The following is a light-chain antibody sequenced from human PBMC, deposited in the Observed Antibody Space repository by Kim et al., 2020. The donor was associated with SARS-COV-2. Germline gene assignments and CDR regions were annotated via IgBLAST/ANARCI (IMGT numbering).Light chain of an antibody. Sequence: EIVMTQSPSTLSVSPGERATLSCRASLSVSSNLAWYQQKPGQAPRLLIYDASTRATGIPARFSGSGSGTEFTLTISSPQSEDFAVYYCQQYNNRPTFGQGTKVDFK. V-gene: IGKV3-15*01. J-gene: IGKJ1*01. CDR2: DAS. CDR3: QQYNNRPT. CDR1: LSVSSN.